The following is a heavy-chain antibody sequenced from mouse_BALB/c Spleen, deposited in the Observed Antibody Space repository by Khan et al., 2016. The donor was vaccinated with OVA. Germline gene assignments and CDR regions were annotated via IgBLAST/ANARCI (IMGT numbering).Heavy chain of an antibody. D-gene: IGHD2-4*01. CDR3: ARRGYDYGRGALFAY. J-gene: IGHJ3*01. CDR2: IWSAGST. CDR1: GFSLNNYS. V-gene: IGHV2-2*02. Sequence: QVQLKQSGPGLVQPSQSLSITCTVSGFSLNNYSVHWVRQSPGKGLEWLGVIWSAGSTDYNAAFISRLTISKDNSRTQVSFKMTSLQPNDTAIYYCARRGYDYGRGALFAYWGQGTLVTVSA.